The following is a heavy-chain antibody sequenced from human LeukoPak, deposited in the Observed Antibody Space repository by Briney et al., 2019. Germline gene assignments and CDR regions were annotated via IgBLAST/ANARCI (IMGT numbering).Heavy chain of an antibody. V-gene: IGHV1-24*01. D-gene: IGHD6-13*01. CDR2: FDPEDGET. CDR1: GYTLTELS. CDR3: ATAAGGAAAGSFDY. J-gene: IGHJ4*02. Sequence: ASVKVSCKVSGYTLTELSMHWVRQAPGKGLEWMGGFDPEDGETIYAQKFQGRVTMTEDTSTDTAYMELSSLRSEDTAVYYCATAAGGAAAGSFDYWGPGTLVTVSS.